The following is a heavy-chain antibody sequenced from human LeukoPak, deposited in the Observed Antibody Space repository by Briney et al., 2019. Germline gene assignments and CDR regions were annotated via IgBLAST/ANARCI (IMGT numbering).Heavy chain of an antibody. CDR3: ATGPDWNYFY. Sequence: GGSRRLSCAASGFTFSTYSMNWVRQAPVKGMEWVSSISSSSYYMYFADSVKGRFTVSRDNAKNSLYLQRNSLRAEDTAVYYCATGPDWNYFYWGQGTQVTVSS. J-gene: IGHJ4*02. V-gene: IGHV3-21*01. CDR1: GFTFSTYS. D-gene: IGHD1-7*01. CDR2: ISSSSYYM.